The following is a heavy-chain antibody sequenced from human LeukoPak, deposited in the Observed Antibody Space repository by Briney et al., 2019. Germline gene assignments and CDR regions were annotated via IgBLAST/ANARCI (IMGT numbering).Heavy chain of an antibody. V-gene: IGHV1-18*01. CDR2: ISAYNGNT. CDR1: GYTFTSYG. J-gene: IGHJ6*04. D-gene: IGHD2-2*01. CDR3: ARDRVVPAAPLEV. Sequence: GASVNVSCKASGYTFTSYGSSGVRQAPGQGLEGMGWISAYNGNTNYAQKLQGRVTLPPDTSTSTAYMELRSLRSDDPAVYYCARDRVVPAAPLEVWGKGTTVTVSS.